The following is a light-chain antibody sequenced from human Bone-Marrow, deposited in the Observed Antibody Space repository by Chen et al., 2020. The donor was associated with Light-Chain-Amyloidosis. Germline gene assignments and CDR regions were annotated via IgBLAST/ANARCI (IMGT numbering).Light chain of an antibody. CDR1: SSNIGISY. V-gene: IGLV1-47*01. J-gene: IGLJ1*01. Sequence: QSVLTQPPSASGTPGQRVTISCSGASSNIGISYVYWYQHFPGAAPNLLIHRNNQRPSGFPARFSASESVTSAFLAISERRSEGESEDYCAAWDGSLSGYGYGTGTTVIVL. CDR2: RNN. CDR3: AAWDGSLSGYG.